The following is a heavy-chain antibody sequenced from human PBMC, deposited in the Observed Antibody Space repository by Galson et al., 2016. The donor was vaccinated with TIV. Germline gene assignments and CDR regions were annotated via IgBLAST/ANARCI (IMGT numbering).Heavy chain of an antibody. V-gene: IGHV2-5*02. D-gene: IGHD2-2*01. J-gene: IGHJ3*02. CDR3: AHRRRVASAVLDAFDI. CDR2: IYWDDDK. Sequence: PALVKPPQTLTLTCTFSGFSLSTSGVAVGWIRQPPGKALEWLALIYWDDDKRYRPSLKSRLTITKDTPKNQVLLTVTNLDPEDTATYYCAHRRRVASAVLDAFDIWDPGTVVPVSS. CDR1: GFSLSTSGVA.